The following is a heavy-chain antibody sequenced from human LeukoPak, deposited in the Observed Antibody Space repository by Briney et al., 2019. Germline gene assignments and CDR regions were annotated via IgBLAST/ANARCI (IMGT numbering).Heavy chain of an antibody. CDR3: ARRGDSYGRFYY. Sequence: GESLKISCKASGYNCTNYWIGWVRETPGKGLGWIGIISSGDSDTRYSPSFQGQVTISADKSICTAYLQWSSLKASATAMYYCARRGDSYGRFYYWGQGILVTVSS. V-gene: IGHV5-51*01. J-gene: IGHJ4*02. CDR2: ISSGDSDT. D-gene: IGHD5-18*01. CDR1: GYNCTNYW.